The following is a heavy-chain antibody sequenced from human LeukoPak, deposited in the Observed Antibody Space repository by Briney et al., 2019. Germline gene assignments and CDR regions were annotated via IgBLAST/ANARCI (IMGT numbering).Heavy chain of an antibody. D-gene: IGHD3-22*01. CDR3: ARDFLNGNYYDSSGYSDY. V-gene: IGHV3-53*01. CDR2: IYSGGST. J-gene: IGHJ4*02. Sequence: PGGSLRLSCAASGFTVSSNYMSWVRQAPGKGLEWVSVIYSGGSTYYADSVKGRFTISRDNSKNTLYLQMNSLRAEDTAVYYCARDFLNGNYYDSSGYSDYWGQGTLVTVSS. CDR1: GFTVSSNY.